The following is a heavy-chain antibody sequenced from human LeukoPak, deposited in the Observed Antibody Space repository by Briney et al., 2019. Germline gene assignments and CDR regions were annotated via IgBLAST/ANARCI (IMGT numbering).Heavy chain of an antibody. Sequence: SETLSLTCTVSGGSISSNYWGWIRQPPGKGLEWIGYIYYTGSTKYNPFLKSRVTMSVDTSKNQFSLKLNSVTAADTAVYYCARVGRDCYGSGSYLWFDPWGQGTLVTVSS. J-gene: IGHJ5*02. CDR1: GGSISSNY. CDR3: ARVGRDCYGSGSYLWFDP. V-gene: IGHV4-59*01. D-gene: IGHD3-10*01. CDR2: IYYTGST.